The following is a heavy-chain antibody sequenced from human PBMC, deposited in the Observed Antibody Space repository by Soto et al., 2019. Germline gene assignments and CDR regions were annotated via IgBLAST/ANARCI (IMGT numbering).Heavy chain of an antibody. Sequence: SETLSLTCTVSGGSISSDSYYWGWIRQSPEKGLEWIANISYSGSTNYNPTLKSRVIISVDTSKNQFSLKLSSVTAADTAVYYCARRYSSAFDIWGQGTMVTVSS. D-gene: IGHD6-13*01. CDR1: GGSISSDSYY. J-gene: IGHJ3*02. CDR2: ISYSGST. V-gene: IGHV4-39*07. CDR3: ARRYSSAFDI.